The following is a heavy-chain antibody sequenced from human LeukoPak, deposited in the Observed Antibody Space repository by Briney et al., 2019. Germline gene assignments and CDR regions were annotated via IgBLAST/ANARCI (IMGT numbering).Heavy chain of an antibody. V-gene: IGHV3-53*01. CDR2: IYSDGRT. J-gene: IGHJ4*02. CDR3: ARVAKYYYGSETYYFFEH. D-gene: IGHD3-10*01. CDR1: GFSVGNTY. Sequence: GESLRPSCAASGFSVGNTYVSWVRQAPGKGLEWVAVIYSDGRTYYADSVKGRFTISRDNSKNTLYLQMNSLRAEDTAVYYCARVAKYYYGSETYYFFEHWGQGTPVTASS.